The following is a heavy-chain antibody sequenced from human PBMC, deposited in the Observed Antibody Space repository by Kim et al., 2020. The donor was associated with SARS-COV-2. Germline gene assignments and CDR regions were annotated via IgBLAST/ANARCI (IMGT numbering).Heavy chain of an antibody. J-gene: IGHJ6*02. Sequence: SETLSLTCAVYGGSFSGYYWSWIRQPPGKGLEWIGEINHSGSTNYNPSLKSRVTISVDTSKNQFSLKLSSVTAADTAVYYCARGPAALTYYYYGMDVWGQGTTVTVSS. D-gene: IGHD2-2*01. CDR1: GGSFSGYY. CDR3: ARGPAALTYYYYGMDV. V-gene: IGHV4-34*01. CDR2: INHSGST.